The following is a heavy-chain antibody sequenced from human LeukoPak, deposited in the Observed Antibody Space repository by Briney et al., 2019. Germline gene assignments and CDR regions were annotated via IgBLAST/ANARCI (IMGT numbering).Heavy chain of an antibody. V-gene: IGHV3-23*01. CDR2: ISGSGGST. CDR1: GFTFSSYA. D-gene: IGHD3-22*01. J-gene: IGHJ3*02. CDR3: AKSYYDSSGYIPPDAFDI. Sequence: PGGSLRLSSAASGFTFSSYAMSWVRQAPGKGLEWVSAISGSGGSTYYADSVKGRFTISRDNSKNTLYLQMNSLRAEDTAVYYCAKSYYDSSGYIPPDAFDIWGQGTMVTVSS.